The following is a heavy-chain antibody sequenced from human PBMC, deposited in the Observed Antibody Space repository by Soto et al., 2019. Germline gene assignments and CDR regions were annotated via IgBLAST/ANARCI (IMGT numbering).Heavy chain of an antibody. CDR3: VRDSHGDY. CDR2: IDGDEDSTT. Sequence: EVQLVESGGGLVQPGGSLRLSCAASGFSFNSYWMQWVRHAPGKGLEWVSRIDGDEDSTTNYADSVKGRFTISRDNVKNTLYLQMNILRAEDTDVYYCVRDSHGDYWGQGTLVTVSS. V-gene: IGHV3-74*01. J-gene: IGHJ4*02. CDR1: GFSFNSYW.